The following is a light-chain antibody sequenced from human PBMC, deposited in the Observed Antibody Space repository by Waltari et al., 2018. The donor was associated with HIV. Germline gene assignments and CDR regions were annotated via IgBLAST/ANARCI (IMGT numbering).Light chain of an antibody. V-gene: IGLV1-47*01. CDR2: HNN. Sequence: QSVLTQPPSASGTPGQRVPISCSGSSSNAVTNYVYWYKQLPGTAPDRVIYHNNQRPLGVPDRFSGSKSGTSASLAISGLRSEDEADYYCATWDDSLSAWLFGGGTRLSVL. J-gene: IGLJ3*02. CDR3: ATWDDSLSAWL. CDR1: SSNAVTNY.